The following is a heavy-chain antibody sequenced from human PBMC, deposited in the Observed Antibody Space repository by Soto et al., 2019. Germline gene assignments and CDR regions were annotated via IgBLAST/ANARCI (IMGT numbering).Heavy chain of an antibody. D-gene: IGHD6-6*01. V-gene: IGHV1-2*02. J-gene: IGHJ5*02. CDR1: GYTFTGYY. Sequence: VSVKVSCKASGYTFTGYYMHWVRQAPGQGLEWMGWINPNSGGTNYAQKFQGRVTMTRDTSISTAYMELSRLRSDDTAVYYCARVVAARPASWFDPWGQGTLVTVSS. CDR2: INPNSGGT. CDR3: ARVVAARPASWFDP.